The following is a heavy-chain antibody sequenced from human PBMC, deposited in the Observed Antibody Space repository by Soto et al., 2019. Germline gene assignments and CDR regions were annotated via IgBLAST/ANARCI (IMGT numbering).Heavy chain of an antibody. CDR1: GGTFSSYA. CDR3: ARDPDIAVAGLYYYYGMDV. V-gene: IGHV1-69*13. Sequence: SVKVSCKASGGTFSSYAISWVRQAPGQGLEWMGGIIPIFGTANYAQKFQGRVTITADESTSTAYMELSSLRSEDTAVYYCARDPDIAVAGLYYYYGMDVWGQGTTVTVSS. J-gene: IGHJ6*02. CDR2: IIPIFGTA. D-gene: IGHD6-19*01.